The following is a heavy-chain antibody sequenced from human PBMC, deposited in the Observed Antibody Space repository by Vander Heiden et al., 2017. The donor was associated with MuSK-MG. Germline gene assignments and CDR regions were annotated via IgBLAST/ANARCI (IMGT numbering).Heavy chain of an antibody. J-gene: IGHJ6*03. CDR2: IYPDDSET. D-gene: IGHD3-10*01. V-gene: IGHV5-51*01. Sequence: EVQLVQSGAEVTKPGESLKISCKGSGYTCSISCIAWVRQMPGKGLEGMGIIYPDDSETRYSPSFQGQVTISVDKSISSAYLQWSSLKASDTAMYYCARGSPHYDYYYMDVWGQGTTVTVYS. CDR1: GYTCSISC. CDR3: ARGSPHYDYYYMDV.